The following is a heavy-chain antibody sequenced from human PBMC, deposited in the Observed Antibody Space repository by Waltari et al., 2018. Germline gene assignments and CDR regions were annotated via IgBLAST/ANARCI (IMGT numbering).Heavy chain of an antibody. CDR3: VREFALDY. CDR2: IDQDGSGK. CDR1: GFTFSNNW. Sequence: EVQLVESGGDLVQPGGSLRLSCVGSGFTFSNNWMSWVRQVPGKGLEWVANIDQDGSGKYYVDSVKGRFTISRDNAKNSVYLQMSNLRVEDTALYYCVREFALDYWGQGTLVTVSS. J-gene: IGHJ4*02. V-gene: IGHV3-7*01.